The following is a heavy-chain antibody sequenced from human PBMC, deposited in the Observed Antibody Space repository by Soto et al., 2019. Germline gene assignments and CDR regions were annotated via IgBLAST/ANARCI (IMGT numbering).Heavy chain of an antibody. CDR2: IIPVFRTT. D-gene: IGHD3-22*01. Sequence: SVKVSCKASGGTSSYAINWVRQAPGQGLEWMGGIIPVFRTTKYAQKFLGGVTITADKSTSTAYMELSSLRSEDTAVYYCASKNYYDSSGYPYYLDYWGQGTLVTVSS. CDR3: ASKNYYDSSGYPYYLDY. V-gene: IGHV1-69*06. J-gene: IGHJ4*02. CDR1: GGTSSYA.